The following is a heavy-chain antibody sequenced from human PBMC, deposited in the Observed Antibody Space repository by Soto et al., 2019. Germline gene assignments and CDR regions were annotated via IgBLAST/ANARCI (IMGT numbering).Heavy chain of an antibody. CDR1: GFTFSSSA. CDR2: ISKSGDST. J-gene: IGHJ6*02. D-gene: IGHD3-10*01. Sequence: CGSLGLSCAASGFTFSSSAMSWVRQAPGKGLEWVSAISKSGDSTYYADSVKGRFIVSRDNSKNTLYLQMNSLRAEDTALYYCAKGGGATGYYYAMDVWGQGTTVTVSS. CDR3: AKGGGATGYYYAMDV. V-gene: IGHV3-23*01.